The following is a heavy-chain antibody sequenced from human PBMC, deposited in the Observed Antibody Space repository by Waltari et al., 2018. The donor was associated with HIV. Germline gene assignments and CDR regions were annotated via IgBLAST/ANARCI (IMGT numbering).Heavy chain of an antibody. J-gene: IGHJ4*02. CDR1: GFTSGRYA. V-gene: IGHV3-21*06. D-gene: IGHD4-17*01. CDR3: TATVTTRGTFDY. CDR2: ISRSSDYI. Sequence: EVQLVESGGGLAKPGGSRRLSCAASGFTSGRYAMNLVRQAPGKGLEWIAYISRSSDYIYYADSVKGRFIISRDNAKNSVFLDMNNMRDVDTAVYYCTATVTTRGTFDYWGQGIMVPVS.